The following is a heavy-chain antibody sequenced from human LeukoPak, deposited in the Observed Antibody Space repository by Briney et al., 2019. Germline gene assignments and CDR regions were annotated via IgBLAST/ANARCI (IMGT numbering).Heavy chain of an antibody. CDR1: GYTFTGYY. D-gene: IGHD2-2*01. Sequence: ASVKVSCKASGYTFTGYYMHWVRQAPGQGLVWMGWINPNSGGTNYAQKFQGRVTMTRDTSISTAYMELSRLRSDDTAVYYCARAPPPLYCSSTSCYWFDPWGQGTLVTVSS. V-gene: IGHV1-2*02. CDR2: INPNSGGT. CDR3: ARAPPPLYCSSTSCYWFDP. J-gene: IGHJ5*02.